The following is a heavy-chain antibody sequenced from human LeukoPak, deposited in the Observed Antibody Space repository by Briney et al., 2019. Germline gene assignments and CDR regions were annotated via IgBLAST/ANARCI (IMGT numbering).Heavy chain of an antibody. Sequence: PSETLSLTCTVSGGSISSSSYYWGWIRQPPGKGLEWIGSIYYSGSTYYNPSLKSRVTISVDTSKNQFSLKLSSVTAADTAVYYCARRDCSGGSCYSRCYYYYMDVWGKGTTVTVSS. CDR1: GGSISSSSYY. CDR3: ARRDCSGGSCYSRCYYYYMDV. D-gene: IGHD2-15*01. J-gene: IGHJ6*03. V-gene: IGHV4-39*01. CDR2: IYYSGST.